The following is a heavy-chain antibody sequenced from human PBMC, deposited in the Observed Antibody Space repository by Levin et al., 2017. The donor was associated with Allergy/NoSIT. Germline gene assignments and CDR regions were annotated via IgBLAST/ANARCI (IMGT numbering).Heavy chain of an antibody. CDR3: ARDWVFVGEYYFDY. V-gene: IGHV3-33*01. CDR1: GFTFSSYG. D-gene: IGHD3-10*01. J-gene: IGHJ4*02. CDR2: IWYDGSNK. Sequence: LSLTCAASGFTFSSYGMHWVRQAPGKGLEWVAVIWYDGSNKYYADSVKGRFTISRDNSKNTLYLQMNSLRAEDTAVYYCARDWVFVGEYYFDYWGQGTLVTVSS.